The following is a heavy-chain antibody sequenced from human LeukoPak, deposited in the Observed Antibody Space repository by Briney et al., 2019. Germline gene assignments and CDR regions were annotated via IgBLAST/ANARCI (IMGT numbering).Heavy chain of an antibody. CDR3: AREYRISSFDF. J-gene: IGHJ4*02. CDR1: GFTFSSYG. V-gene: IGHV3-33*01. CDR2: IGYDGTNE. Sequence: GGSLRLSCAASGFTFSSYGMHWVRQAPCEGLEWVALIGYDGTNEYYADSVKGRFTISRDNSKNTLYLQMKSLRAEDTAVYYCAREYRISSFDFWGQGTLVTVSS. D-gene: IGHD6-13*01.